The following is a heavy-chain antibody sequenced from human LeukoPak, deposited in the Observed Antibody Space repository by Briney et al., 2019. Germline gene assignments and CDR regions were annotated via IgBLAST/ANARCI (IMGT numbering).Heavy chain of an antibody. D-gene: IGHD1-26*01. J-gene: IGHJ4*02. CDR2: ISTDVSVT. CDR3: TRAGLMGAADY. Sequence: PGGSLRLSCAASGFTFSSYWMHWVRQAPGKGLVWVSCISTDVSVTSYADSVKGRFTISRDNAKNTLYLQMNSLRVEDTAVCYCTRAGLMGAADYWGQGTLVTVSS. CDR1: GFTFSSYW. V-gene: IGHV3-74*01.